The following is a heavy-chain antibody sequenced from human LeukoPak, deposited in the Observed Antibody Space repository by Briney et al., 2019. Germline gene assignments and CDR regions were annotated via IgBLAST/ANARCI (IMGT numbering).Heavy chain of an antibody. CDR3: AKGDGFGLLWFAEVFDY. CDR2: ISGSGGRT. V-gene: IGHV3-23*01. CDR1: GFTFTSFG. Sequence: GGSLRLSCVASGFTFTSFGMHWVRQAPGKGLEWVSVISGSGGRTYYADSVKGRFTISRDNSKKTLYLQMNSLRAEDTAVYYCAKGDGFGLLWFAEVFDYWGQGTLVTVSS. D-gene: IGHD3-10*01. J-gene: IGHJ4*02.